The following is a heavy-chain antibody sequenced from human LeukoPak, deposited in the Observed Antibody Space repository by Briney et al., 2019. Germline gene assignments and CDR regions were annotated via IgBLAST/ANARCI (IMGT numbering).Heavy chain of an antibody. Sequence: GGSLRLSCAASGFTFSTYAMSWVRQAPGKGMEWVTGISDGGDTTYDAGSVKGRFTVSRDNSKNILYLQMNSLRAEDTAIYHCAKTQGFFDHWGQGSLVTVSS. J-gene: IGHJ4*02. CDR1: GFTFSTYA. CDR2: ISDGGDTT. CDR3: AKTQGFFDH. V-gene: IGHV3-23*01.